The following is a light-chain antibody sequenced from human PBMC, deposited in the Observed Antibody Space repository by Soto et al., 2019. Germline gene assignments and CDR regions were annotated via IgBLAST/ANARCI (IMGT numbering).Light chain of an antibody. J-gene: IGKJ1*01. CDR1: QGISSY. CDR3: QQYYSYPPT. V-gene: IGKV1-8*01. CDR2: AAS. Sequence: QSPSSFSASTGDRVTITCRASQGISSYLAWYQQKPGKAPKLLIYAASTLQSGFPSRFSGSGSGTDFILTISCLQSEDFATYYCQQYYSYPPTFGQGTRWIS.